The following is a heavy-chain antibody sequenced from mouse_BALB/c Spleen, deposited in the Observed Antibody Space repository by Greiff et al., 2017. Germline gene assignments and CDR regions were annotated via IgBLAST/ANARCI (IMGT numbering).Heavy chain of an antibody. D-gene: IGHD6-5*01. CDR2: ISSGGSYT. J-gene: IGHJ4*01. V-gene: IGHV5-9-1*01. Sequence: EVMLVESGGGLVKPGESLKLSCAASGFTFSSYAMSWVRQTPEKRLEWVATISSGGSYTYYPDSVKGRFTISRDNAKNTLYLQMSSLRSEDTAMYYCASLSSMDYWGQGTSVTVSS. CDR1: GFTFSSYA. CDR3: ASLSSMDY.